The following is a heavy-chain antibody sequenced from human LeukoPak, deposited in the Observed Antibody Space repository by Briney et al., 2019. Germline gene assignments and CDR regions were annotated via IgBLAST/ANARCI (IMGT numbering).Heavy chain of an antibody. CDR2: ISSSSSSK. Sequence: PGGSLRLSCAASGFTFSSYSMNWVRQAPGKGLEWVSSISSSSSSKYYADSVKGRFTISRDNAKNPLYLQMNSLTAADTAVYYCAKGYVDYYYMDVWGKGTTVTVSS. V-gene: IGHV3-21*01. J-gene: IGHJ6*03. CDR1: GFTFSSYS. D-gene: IGHD5-12*01. CDR3: AKGYVDYYYMDV.